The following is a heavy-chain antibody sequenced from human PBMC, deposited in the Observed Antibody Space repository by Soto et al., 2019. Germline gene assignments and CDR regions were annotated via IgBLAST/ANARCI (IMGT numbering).Heavy chain of an antibody. Sequence: WTWIRQHPGKGLEWIGYNYYTGTTYYNPSLKSRPTISMDTSENHFSLELTSVTAADTAIYFCASGHDAYKVRYWGQGTLVTVSS. CDR2: NYYTGTT. V-gene: IGHV4-31*02. D-gene: IGHD1-1*01. CDR3: ASGHDAYKVRY. J-gene: IGHJ4*02.